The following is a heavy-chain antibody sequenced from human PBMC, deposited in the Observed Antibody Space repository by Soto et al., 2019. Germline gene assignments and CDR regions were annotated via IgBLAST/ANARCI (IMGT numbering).Heavy chain of an antibody. Sequence: QVQLVESGGGVVQPGASLRLSCTASGFMFSAYAMLWVRQAPGKGLEWVAAMSYDGTNTYYADSVKGRFTISRDNSKNTLFLQMSSLTADDSAVSYCARDPSPYTSGWYGIDFWGLGTLVTVSS. CDR3: ARDPSPYTSGWYGIDF. CDR1: GFMFSAYA. V-gene: IGHV3-30-3*01. D-gene: IGHD6-19*01. J-gene: IGHJ4*01. CDR2: MSYDGTNT.